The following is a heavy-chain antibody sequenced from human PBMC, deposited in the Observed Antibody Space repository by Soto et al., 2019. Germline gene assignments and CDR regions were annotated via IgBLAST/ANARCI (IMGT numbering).Heavy chain of an antibody. CDR1: GFTFRSSW. CDR3: ARGPTGGYGYDY. V-gene: IGHV3-74*01. J-gene: IGHJ4*02. D-gene: IGHD6-19*01. Sequence: EVQLVESGGGLVQPGGSLRLSCVASGFTFRSSWMHWVRQAPGKGLVWVSRINSDATTKNYAEYAKGRFTIARDNAENTLDLQMDSLTAEDTAVDSRARGPTGGYGYDYWGQGALLTVSS. CDR2: INSDATTK.